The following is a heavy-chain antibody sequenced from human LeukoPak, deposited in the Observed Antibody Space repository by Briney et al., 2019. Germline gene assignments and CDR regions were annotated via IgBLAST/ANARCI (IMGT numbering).Heavy chain of an antibody. J-gene: IGHJ4*02. CDR1: GDSVSSNSAA. D-gene: IGHD6-13*01. V-gene: IGHV6-1*01. Sequence: SQTLSLTCAISGDSVSSNSAAWNWIRQSPSRGLEWLGRTYYRSKWYNDYAVSVKSRITINPDISKNQFSLQLNSVTPEDTAVYYCARAYSSSWYEEFDYWGQGTLVTVSS. CDR2: TYYRSKWYN. CDR3: ARAYSSSWYEEFDY.